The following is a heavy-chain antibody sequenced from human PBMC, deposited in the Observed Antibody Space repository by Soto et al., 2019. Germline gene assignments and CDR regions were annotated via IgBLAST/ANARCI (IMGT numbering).Heavy chain of an antibody. CDR1: GGTFSSYA. Sequence: ASVKVSCKASGGTFSSYAIGWVRQAPGQGLEWMGGIIPIFGTANYAQKFQGRVTITADESTSTAYMELSSLRSEDTAVYYCVSSAYYGSGSPDVAYYYYGMDVWGQGTTVTVSS. CDR3: VSSAYYGSGSPDVAYYYYGMDV. CDR2: IIPIFGTA. J-gene: IGHJ6*02. D-gene: IGHD3-10*01. V-gene: IGHV1-69*13.